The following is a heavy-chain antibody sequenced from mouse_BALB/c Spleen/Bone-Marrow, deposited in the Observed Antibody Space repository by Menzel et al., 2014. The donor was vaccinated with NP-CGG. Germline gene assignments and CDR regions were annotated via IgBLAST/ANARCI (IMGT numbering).Heavy chain of an antibody. Sequence: EVKLMESGGGLVQPGGSLKLSCAASGFTFSSYGMSWVRPTPDKRLELVASINSNGGSTYYPDSVKGRFTISRDNAKSTLSLQMSSLKSEDTAMYYCARGNYGNYVDYFDYWGQGTTLTVSS. J-gene: IGHJ2*01. CDR3: ARGNYGNYVDYFDY. D-gene: IGHD2-1*01. V-gene: IGHV5-6-3*01. CDR2: INSNGGST. CDR1: GFTFSSYG.